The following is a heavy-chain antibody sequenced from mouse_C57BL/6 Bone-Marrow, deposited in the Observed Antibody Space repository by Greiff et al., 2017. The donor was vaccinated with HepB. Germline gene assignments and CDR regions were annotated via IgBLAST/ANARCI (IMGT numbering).Heavy chain of an antibody. V-gene: IGHV1-62-2*01. J-gene: IGHJ3*01. CDR1: GYTFTEYT. CDR2: FYPGSGSI. D-gene: IGHD1-1*01. CDR3: ARHEDGHYGSRPAWFAY. Sequence: VQLQQSGAELVKPGASVKLSCKASGYTFTEYTIHWVKQRSGQGLEWIGWFYPGSGSIKYNEKFKDKATLTADKSSSTVYMELSRLTSEDSAVYFGARHEDGHYGSRPAWFAYWGQGTLVTVSA.